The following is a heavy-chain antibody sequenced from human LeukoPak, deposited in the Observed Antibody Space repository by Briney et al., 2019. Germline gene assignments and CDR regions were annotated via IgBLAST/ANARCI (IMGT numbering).Heavy chain of an antibody. J-gene: IGHJ6*02. Sequence: GGSLRLSCAASGFTFSTYWMSWVRQAPGKGLEWVSYISSSGSTIYYADSVKGRFTISRDNAKNSLYVQMNSLRAEDTAVYYCARGASNWNFDYYGMDVWGQGTTVTVSS. CDR1: GFTFSTYW. V-gene: IGHV3-48*04. CDR2: ISSSGSTI. CDR3: ARGASNWNFDYYGMDV. D-gene: IGHD1-1*01.